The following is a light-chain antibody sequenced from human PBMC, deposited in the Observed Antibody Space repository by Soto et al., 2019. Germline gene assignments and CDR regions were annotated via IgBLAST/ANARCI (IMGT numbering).Light chain of an antibody. CDR2: GAS. J-gene: IGKJ1*01. V-gene: IGKV3-20*01. CDR3: QQYVTSPWA. CDR1: QSVSNSF. Sequence: EIVLTQSPGTLSLSPGERATLSCRASQSVSNSFLAWYQQKPGQAPRLLIYGASNRATGIPDRVSGSGSGTDFTLTISRLEPEDFAVYYCQQYVTSPWAFGQGTKVEIE.